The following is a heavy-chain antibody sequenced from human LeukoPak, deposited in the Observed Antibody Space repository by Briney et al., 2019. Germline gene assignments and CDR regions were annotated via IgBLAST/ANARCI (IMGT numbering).Heavy chain of an antibody. V-gene: IGHV4-39*07. CDR1: GGSISTSNYY. D-gene: IGHD3-22*01. CDR2: IYSSGST. CDR3: ARVAYYYDSSGPSFDI. J-gene: IGHJ3*02. Sequence: SETLSLTCTVSGGSISTSNYYWGWIRQPPGKTLEWIGSIYSSGSTYYNSSLQSRVIIIIDTPKNHFSLTLSSVTAADTAVYYCARVAYYYDSSGPSFDIWGQGTMVTVSS.